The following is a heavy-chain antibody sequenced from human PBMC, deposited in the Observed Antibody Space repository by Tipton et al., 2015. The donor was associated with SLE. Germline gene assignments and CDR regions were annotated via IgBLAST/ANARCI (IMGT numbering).Heavy chain of an antibody. CDR1: GYSITSGDY. V-gene: IGHV4-38-2*02. D-gene: IGHD6-13*01. Sequence: TLSLTCAVSGYSITSGDYWGWIRQPPRKGLEWVGSLYHRGSTYYNPSLKSRVTISTDTSKNEIYLKLTSVTATDTAVYFCARDPYDSTWRNGWFDPWGQGTLVTVSS. CDR2: LYHRGST. J-gene: IGHJ5*02. CDR3: ARDPYDSTWRNGWFDP.